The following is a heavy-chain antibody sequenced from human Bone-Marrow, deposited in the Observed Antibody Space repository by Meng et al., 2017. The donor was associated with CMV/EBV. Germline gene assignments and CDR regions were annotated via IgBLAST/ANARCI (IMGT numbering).Heavy chain of an antibody. CDR2: IYYSGST. D-gene: IGHD2-2*01. V-gene: IGHV4-59*01. CDR1: GGSISSYY. CDR3: ARDRVGSTSDAFDI. J-gene: IGHJ3*02. Sequence: SETLSLTCTVSGGSISSYYWSWIRQPPGKGLEWIGYIYYSGSTNYNPSLKSRVTISVDTSKNQFSLKLSSVTAADTAMYYCARDRVGSTSDAFDIWGQGTMVTVSS.